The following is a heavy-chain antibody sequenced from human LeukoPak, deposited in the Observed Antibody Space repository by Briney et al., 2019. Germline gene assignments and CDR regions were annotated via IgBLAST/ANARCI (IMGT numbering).Heavy chain of an antibody. CDR2: INHSGST. J-gene: IGHJ4*02. Sequence: SETLSLTCAVYGGSFSGYYWSWIRQPPGRGLEWIGEINHSGSTNYNPSLKSRVTISVDTSKNQFSLKLSSVTAADTAVYYCARGQVYYYDSSGYEEPVFDYWGQGTLVTVSS. D-gene: IGHD3-22*01. CDR3: ARGQVYYYDSSGYEEPVFDY. V-gene: IGHV4-34*01. CDR1: GGSFSGYY.